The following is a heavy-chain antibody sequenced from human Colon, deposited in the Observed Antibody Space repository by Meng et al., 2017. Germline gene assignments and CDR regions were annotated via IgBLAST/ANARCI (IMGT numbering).Heavy chain of an antibody. CDR2: IKQDGSEK. J-gene: IGHJ4*02. CDR3: VRPDREGYNRDS. D-gene: IGHD5-24*01. Sequence: GESLKISCAASGLTLSDNWMTWARQAPGKGLEWVATIKQDGSEKYYVDSVKGRFTISRDNAKNSLYLQMNSLRAEDTGVYYCVRPDREGYNRDSWGQGTLVPSPQ. V-gene: IGHV3-7*01. CDR1: GLTLSDNW.